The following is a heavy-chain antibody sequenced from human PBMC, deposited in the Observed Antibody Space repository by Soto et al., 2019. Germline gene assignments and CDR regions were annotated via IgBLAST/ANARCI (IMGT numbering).Heavy chain of an antibody. Sequence: QVQLVQSGAEVKRPGSSVKVSCKASGDTFNFYSINWVRQAPGLGLEWMGRVNPIVSMSNYAQKFQGRVTTTADTSTSTAYMELSSLTSEDTAIYYCASSYGSGYRAFDYWGQGALVTVSS. V-gene: IGHV1-69*02. D-gene: IGHD3-10*01. J-gene: IGHJ4*02. CDR3: ASSYGSGYRAFDY. CDR2: VNPIVSMS. CDR1: GDTFNFYS.